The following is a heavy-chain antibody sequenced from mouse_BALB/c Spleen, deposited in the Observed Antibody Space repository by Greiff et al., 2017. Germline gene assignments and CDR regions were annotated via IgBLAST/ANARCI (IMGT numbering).Heavy chain of an antibody. D-gene: IGHD4-1*01. CDR3: ARSGTWFAY. CDR1: GYTFTSYW. CDR2: IDPSDSYT. J-gene: IGHJ3*01. V-gene: IGHV1-69*02. Sequence: QVQLQQPGAELVKPGASVKLSCKASGYTFTSYWMHWVKQRPGQGLEWIGEIDPSDSYTNYNQKFKGKATLTVDKSSSTAYMQLSSLTSEASAVYYCARSGTWFAYWGQGTLVTVSA.